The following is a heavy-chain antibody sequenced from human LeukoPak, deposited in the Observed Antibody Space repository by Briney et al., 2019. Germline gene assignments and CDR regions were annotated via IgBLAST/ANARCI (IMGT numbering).Heavy chain of an antibody. J-gene: IGHJ4*02. D-gene: IGHD4-23*01. CDR3: AKGDNSNHPDY. CDR2: IRFDGGYK. V-gene: IGHV3-30*02. Sequence: GGSLRLSCAASGFTFSDYGMHWVRQAPGKGLEWVAFIRFDGGYKYYADSVKGRFTISRDNSKNTLYLQMNGLRAEDTAVYYCAKGDNSNHPDYWGQGTLVTVSS. CDR1: GFTFSDYG.